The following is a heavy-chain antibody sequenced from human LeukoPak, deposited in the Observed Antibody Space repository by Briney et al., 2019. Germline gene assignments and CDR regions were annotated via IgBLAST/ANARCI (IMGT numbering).Heavy chain of an antibody. CDR3: ARHPMDEEIATVRVHFDS. D-gene: IGHD5-24*01. Sequence: SETLSLSCTVSGGSISGSSFYWGWIRQPPGKGLEWIGSIYYKGSTLYNPSLNSRVTISVDTSKNEFSLKLSSVTAADTAVYLCARHPMDEEIATVRVHFDSWGQGTLVTVSS. CDR1: GGSISGSSFY. V-gene: IGHV4-39*01. CDR2: IYYKGST. J-gene: IGHJ4*02.